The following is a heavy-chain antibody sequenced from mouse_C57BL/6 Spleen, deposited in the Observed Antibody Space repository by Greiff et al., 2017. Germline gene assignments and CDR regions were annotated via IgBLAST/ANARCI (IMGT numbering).Heavy chain of an antibody. CDR3: ARSGGSRPQH. Sequence: VQLQQSGAELVRPGTSVKLSCKASGYTFTSYWMHWVKQRPGQGLEWIGVIDPSDSYTNYNQKFKGRATLTLDTSSSTAYMQLSSLTSEDSAVCYSARSGGSRPQHWGQGTTLTVSS. J-gene: IGHJ2*01. D-gene: IGHD1-1*01. CDR1: GYTFTSYW. V-gene: IGHV1-59*01. CDR2: IDPSDSYT.